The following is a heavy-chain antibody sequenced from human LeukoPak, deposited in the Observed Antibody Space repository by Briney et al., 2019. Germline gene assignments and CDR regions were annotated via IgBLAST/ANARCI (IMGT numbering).Heavy chain of an antibody. CDR1: GGSISTYY. CDR2: IYYTGRT. J-gene: IGHJ3*02. Sequence: SETLSLTCTVSGGSISTYYWSWIRQPPGKGLEWIGHIYYTGRTNYNPSLKSRVTISVDTSKNQFSLKLSSVTAADTAVYYCARDYGDYVRGAFDIWGQGTMVTVSS. V-gene: IGHV4-59*12. CDR3: ARDYGDYVRGAFDI. D-gene: IGHD4-17*01.